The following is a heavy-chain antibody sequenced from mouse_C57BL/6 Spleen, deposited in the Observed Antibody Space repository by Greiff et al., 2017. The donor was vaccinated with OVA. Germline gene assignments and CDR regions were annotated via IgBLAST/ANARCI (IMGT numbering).Heavy chain of an antibody. V-gene: IGHV1-50*01. CDR3: ARGGGQRDFDY. Sequence: QVQLQQSGAELVKPGASVKLSCKASGYTFTSYWMQWVKQRPGQGLEWIGEIDPSDSYTNYNQKFKGKATLTVDTSSSTAYMQLSSLTSEDSAVYYGARGGGQRDFDYWGQGTTLTVSS. CDR1: GYTFTSYW. J-gene: IGHJ2*01. D-gene: IGHD3-3*01. CDR2: IDPSDSYT.